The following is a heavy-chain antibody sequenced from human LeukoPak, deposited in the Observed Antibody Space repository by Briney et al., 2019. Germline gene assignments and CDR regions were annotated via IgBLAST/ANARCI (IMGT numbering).Heavy chain of an antibody. J-gene: IGHJ4*02. Sequence: GGSLRLSCAASGFTFSSYSMNWVRQAPGKGLEWVSSISSSSSYIYYADSVKGRFTISRDNARNSLYLQMNSLRAEDTGVFYCARDRTYGGNSGLQWGQGTLVTVSS. CDR2: ISSSSSYI. D-gene: IGHD4-23*01. V-gene: IGHV3-21*01. CDR3: ARDRTYGGNSGLQ. CDR1: GFTFSSYS.